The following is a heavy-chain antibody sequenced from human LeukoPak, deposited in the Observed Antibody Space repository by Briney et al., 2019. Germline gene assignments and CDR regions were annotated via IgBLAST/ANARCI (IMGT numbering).Heavy chain of an antibody. J-gene: IGHJ3*02. Sequence: GGSLRLSCAASGFTVSSNYVSWVRQAPGKGLEWVSVIYSGGSTYYADSVKGRFTISRDNSKNTLYLQMNSLRAEDTAVYYCARENYYDYDAFDIWGQGTMVTVSS. CDR1: GFTVSSNY. D-gene: IGHD3-22*01. CDR3: ARENYYDYDAFDI. V-gene: IGHV3-53*01. CDR2: IYSGGST.